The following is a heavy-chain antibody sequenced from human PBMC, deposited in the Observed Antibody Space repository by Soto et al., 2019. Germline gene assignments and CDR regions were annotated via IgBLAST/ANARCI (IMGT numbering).Heavy chain of an antibody. CDR3: ARDFGVVAVGADY. J-gene: IGHJ4*02. CDR1: GFTFSSYS. V-gene: IGHV3-21*01. D-gene: IGHD6-19*01. Sequence: EVQLVESGGGLVKPGGSLRLSCAASGFTFSSYSMNWVRQAPGKGLEWVSSISSSSGYIYYADSVKGRFTISRDNAKNPRYLQMNSLRAEATAVYYCARDFGVVAVGADYWGQGTLVTVSS. CDR2: ISSSSGYI.